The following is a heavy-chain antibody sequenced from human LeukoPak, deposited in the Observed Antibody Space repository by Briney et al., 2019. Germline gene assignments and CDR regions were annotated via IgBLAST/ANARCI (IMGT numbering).Heavy chain of an antibody. CDR3: ARADYDILTGYYKAFDY. D-gene: IGHD3-9*01. CDR1: GYTFTGYY. Sequence: GTSVKVSCKASGYTFTGYYMHWVRQAPGQGLEWMGWINPNSGGTNYAQKFQGRVTMTRDTSISTAYMELSRLRSDDTAVYYCARADYDILTGYYKAFDYWGQGTLVTVSS. CDR2: INPNSGGT. V-gene: IGHV1-2*02. J-gene: IGHJ4*02.